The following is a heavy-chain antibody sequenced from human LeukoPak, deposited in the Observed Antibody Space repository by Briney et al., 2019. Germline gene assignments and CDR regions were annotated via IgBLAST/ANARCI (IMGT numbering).Heavy chain of an antibody. V-gene: IGHV3-30*03. D-gene: IGHD1-26*01. CDR2: ISYDGSNK. J-gene: IGHJ6*03. CDR3: ARDPYSGSYGDYYYYYMDV. Sequence: GGSLRLSCAASGFTFSSYGMHWVRQAPGKGLEWVAVISYDGSNKYYADSVKGRFTISRDNSKNTLYLQMNSLRAEDTAVYYCARDPYSGSYGDYYYYYMDVWGKGTTVTISS. CDR1: GFTFSSYG.